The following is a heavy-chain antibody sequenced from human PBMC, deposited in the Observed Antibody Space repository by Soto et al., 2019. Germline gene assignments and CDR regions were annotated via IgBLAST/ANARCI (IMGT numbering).Heavy chain of an antibody. V-gene: IGHV3-30*18. Sequence: QVQLVESGGGVVQPGRSLRLSCAASGFTFNNYGMHWVRQAPGKGLVWVTVISYDGSHKYYADSVKGRFTISRDNSKNTPYLQMNCLRDEDTAVYYWAKRRGDHSNYSWGIDVWGQGTTVTVAS. J-gene: IGHJ6*02. D-gene: IGHD4-4*01. CDR1: GFTFNNYG. CDR2: ISYDGSHK. CDR3: AKRRGDHSNYSWGIDV.